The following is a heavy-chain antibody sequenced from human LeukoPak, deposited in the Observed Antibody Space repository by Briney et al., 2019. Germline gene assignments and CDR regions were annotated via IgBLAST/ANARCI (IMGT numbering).Heavy chain of an antibody. Sequence: GGSLRLSCAASGFTSSSYAMSWVRQAPGKGLEWVSAISGSGGSTYYADSVKGRFTISRDNSKNTLYLQMNSLRAEDTAVYYCAKVGYSTDLIDYWGQGTLVTVSS. J-gene: IGHJ4*02. CDR2: ISGSGGST. V-gene: IGHV3-23*01. CDR3: AKVGYSTDLIDY. D-gene: IGHD6-13*01. CDR1: GFTSSSYA.